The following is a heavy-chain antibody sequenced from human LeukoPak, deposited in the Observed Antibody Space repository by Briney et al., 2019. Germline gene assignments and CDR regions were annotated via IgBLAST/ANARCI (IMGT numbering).Heavy chain of an antibody. J-gene: IGHJ6*02. V-gene: IGHV1-18*01. CDR1: GYTFTSYG. D-gene: IGHD3-10*01. CDR3: ARVWSPPMDV. CDR2: ISGSNGNT. Sequence: GASVKVSCKASGYTFTSYGVSWVRQAPGQGLEWMGWISGSNGNTNYAQKLQGRVTMTTDTSTSTAYMELRSLRSDDTAVYYCARVWSPPMDVWGQGTTVTVSS.